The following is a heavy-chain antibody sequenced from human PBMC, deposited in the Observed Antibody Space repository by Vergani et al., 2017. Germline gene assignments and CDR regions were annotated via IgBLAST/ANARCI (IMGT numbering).Heavy chain of an antibody. Sequence: QVQLVQSGAEVKKPGSSVKVSCKASGGTFSSYAIRWVRQAPGQGLAWMGGIIPIFGTANYAQKFQGRVTITADDSTSTAYMELSSLRSDDTAVYYCARDLCYDPLEPSASDYYMDVWGKGTTVTVSS. J-gene: IGHJ6*03. CDR1: GGTFSSYA. CDR3: ARDLCYDPLEPSASDYYMDV. CDR2: IIPIFGTA. D-gene: IGHD1-1*01. V-gene: IGHV1-69*01.